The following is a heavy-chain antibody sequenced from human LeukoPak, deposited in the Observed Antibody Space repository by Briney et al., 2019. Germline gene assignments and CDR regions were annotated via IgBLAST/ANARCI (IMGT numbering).Heavy chain of an antibody. Sequence: GGSLRLSCTASGFSLDSHWMHWVRQVPGKGLVWLSRINADGQSVGYADSVRGRFTISRDNARNTVYLQMNSLRAEDTAVYYCAKDMDRITMIVVVMPYFDYWGQGTLVTVSS. D-gene: IGHD3-22*01. J-gene: IGHJ4*02. CDR2: INADGQSV. V-gene: IGHV3-74*01. CDR1: GFSLDSHW. CDR3: AKDMDRITMIVVVMPYFDY.